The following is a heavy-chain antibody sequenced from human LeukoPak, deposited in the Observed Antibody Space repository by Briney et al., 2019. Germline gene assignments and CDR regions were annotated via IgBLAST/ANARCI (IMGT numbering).Heavy chain of an antibody. CDR3: AKEPLFDRAVAGVTSWFDP. J-gene: IGHJ5*02. D-gene: IGHD6-19*01. V-gene: IGHV3-23*01. CDR2: ISGSGGST. Sequence: GGSLRLSCAASGFTFSSYAMSWVRQAPGKGLEWVSAISGSGGSTYYADSVKGRFTISRDNSKNTLYLQMSSLRAEDTAVYYCAKEPLFDRAVAGVTSWFDPWGQGTLVTVSS. CDR1: GFTFSSYA.